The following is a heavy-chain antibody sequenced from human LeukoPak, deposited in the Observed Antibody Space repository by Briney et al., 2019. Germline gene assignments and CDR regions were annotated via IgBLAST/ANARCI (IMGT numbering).Heavy chain of an antibody. D-gene: IGHD2-2*02. CDR1: GDTFSSCA. Sequence: ASVKVSCKASGDTFSSCALSWVRQAPGQGLEWMGRIIPILGTAKYAQKFQGRVTITAGKSTSLVYMELSSLGSDDTALYYCALEVPTTAIALDYWGQGTLVTVSS. J-gene: IGHJ4*02. CDR3: ALEVPTTAIALDY. CDR2: IIPILGTA. V-gene: IGHV1-69*04.